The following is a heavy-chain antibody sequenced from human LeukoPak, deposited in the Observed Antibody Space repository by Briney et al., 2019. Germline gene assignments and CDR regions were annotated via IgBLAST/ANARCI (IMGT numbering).Heavy chain of an antibody. CDR2: IKSKTDGGTT. CDR1: GFTFSNAW. Sequence: GGSLRLSCAASGFTFSNAWMSWVRQAPGKGLEWVGRIKSKTDGGTTDYAAPVKGRFTISRDDSKNTLYLQMNSLKTEDTAVYYCTTAIRVVTPNAFDIWGQGTMVTVSP. V-gene: IGHV3-15*01. J-gene: IGHJ3*02. CDR3: TTAIRVVTPNAFDI. D-gene: IGHD4-23*01.